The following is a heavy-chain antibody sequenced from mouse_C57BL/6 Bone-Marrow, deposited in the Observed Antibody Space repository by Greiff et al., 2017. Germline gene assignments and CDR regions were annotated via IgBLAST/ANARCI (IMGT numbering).Heavy chain of an antibody. V-gene: IGHV1-64*01. J-gene: IGHJ1*03. CDR1: GYTFTSYW. Sequence: QVQLQQPGAELVKPGASVKLSCKASGYTFTSYWMHWVKQRPGQGLEWIGMIHPNSGSTNYNEKFKSKATLTVDKSSSTAYMQISSLTSEDSAVYNGARLRKMTTVPWYFDVWGTWTTVTVSS. CDR2: IHPNSGST. CDR3: ARLRKMTTVPWYFDV. D-gene: IGHD1-1*01.